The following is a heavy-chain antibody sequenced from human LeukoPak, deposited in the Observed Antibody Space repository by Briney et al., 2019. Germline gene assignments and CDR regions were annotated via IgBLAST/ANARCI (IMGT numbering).Heavy chain of an antibody. CDR3: ARDPSYDCSGSLLIDY. CDR1: GFTFSNYG. V-gene: IGHV3-30*03. Sequence: GGSLRLSCAASGFTFSNYGMHWVRQAPGKGLEWVTLISYDGSNKYYADSVKGRFTISRDNSKNTLYLQMNSLRAEDTAVYYCARDPSYDCSGSLLIDYWGQGTLVTVSS. CDR2: ISYDGSNK. J-gene: IGHJ4*02. D-gene: IGHD3-22*01.